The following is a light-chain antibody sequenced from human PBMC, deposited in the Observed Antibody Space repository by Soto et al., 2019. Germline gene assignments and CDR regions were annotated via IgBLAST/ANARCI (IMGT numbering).Light chain of an antibody. V-gene: IGLV2-14*01. J-gene: IGLJ2*01. CDR1: SSDVGGYNY. CDR3: SAYTTSSTPVV. Sequence: QSALTQPASVSGSPGQSITISCTGTSSDVGGYNYVSWYQQHPGKAPKLMIYDVSIRPLGVSNRFSGSKSGNTASLTISGLQAADEADYHCSAYTTSSTPVVFGGGTKLTVL. CDR2: DVS.